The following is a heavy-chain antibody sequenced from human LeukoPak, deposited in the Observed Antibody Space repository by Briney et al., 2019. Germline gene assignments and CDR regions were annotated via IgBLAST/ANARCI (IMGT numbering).Heavy chain of an antibody. V-gene: IGHV3-74*01. CDR1: GFTFSNSW. CDR2: SDGKTT. CDR3: ARDYPPD. J-gene: IGHJ4*02. Sequence: QSGGSLRLSCAASGFTFSNSWMHWVRQAPGKGLVRVSRSDGKTTTYADSVKGRFTISRDNAENTLYLQMNSLSAEDTAVYYCARDYPPDWGQGTLVTVSA.